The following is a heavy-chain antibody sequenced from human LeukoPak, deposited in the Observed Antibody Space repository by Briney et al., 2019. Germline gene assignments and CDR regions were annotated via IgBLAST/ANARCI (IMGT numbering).Heavy chain of an antibody. J-gene: IGHJ4*02. V-gene: IGHV3-33*01. CDR1: GFNFSSFV. CDR2: IWYDGSNK. Sequence: GGSLRLSCAASGFNFSSFVMHWVRQAPGKGLEWVAVIWYDGSNKYYADSVKGRFTISRDNSKNTLYLQMNSLRAEDTAVYYCSRGPSAYPKCFDYWGQGTLVTVSS. CDR3: SRGPSAYPKCFDY. D-gene: IGHD5-12*01.